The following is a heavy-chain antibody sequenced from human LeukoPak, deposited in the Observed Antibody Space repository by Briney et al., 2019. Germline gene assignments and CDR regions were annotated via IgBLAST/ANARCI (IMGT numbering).Heavy chain of an antibody. CDR1: GFTYSSYS. CDR3: ARDEQRLRYFDY. CDR2: ISSSSSYI. Sequence: GGSLRLSCAASGFTYSSYSMNWVRQAPGKGLEWVSSISSSSSYIYYADSVKGRLTISRDNDKNSLYLQMNSLRAEDTAVYYCARDEQRLRYFDYWGQGTLVTASS. J-gene: IGHJ4*02. D-gene: IGHD6-19*01. V-gene: IGHV3-21*01.